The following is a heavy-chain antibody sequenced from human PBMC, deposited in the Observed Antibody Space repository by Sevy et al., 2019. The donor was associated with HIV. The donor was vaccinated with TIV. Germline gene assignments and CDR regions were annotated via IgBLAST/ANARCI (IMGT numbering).Heavy chain of an antibody. V-gene: IGHV3-74*01. CDR3: TRGRSGTYGWFDP. D-gene: IGHD6-19*01. CDR1: GFTFSSHW. J-gene: IGHJ5*02. CDR2: LNGDGSSA. Sequence: GGSLRLSCAASGFTFSSHWMHWVRQAPGKGLVWVSRLNGDGSSASYADFVKGRFTISRDNGKNTVYLQISSLTADDTAVYYCTRGRSGTYGWFDPSDQGTLVTVSS.